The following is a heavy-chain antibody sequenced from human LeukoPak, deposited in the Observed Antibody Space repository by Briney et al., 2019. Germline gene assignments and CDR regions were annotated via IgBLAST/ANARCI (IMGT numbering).Heavy chain of an antibody. Sequence: RGSLRLSCAASGFTVSGTHMSWVRQAPGKGREWVSAIYTGGTTYYSDSVEGRFTISRDKSKNTLYLQMDSLRVEDTAVYYCARDQATSGGGLDSWGQGTLVTVSS. D-gene: IGHD3-16*01. CDR1: GFTVSGTH. J-gene: IGHJ4*02. V-gene: IGHV3-53*01. CDR2: IYTGGTT. CDR3: ARDQATSGGGLDS.